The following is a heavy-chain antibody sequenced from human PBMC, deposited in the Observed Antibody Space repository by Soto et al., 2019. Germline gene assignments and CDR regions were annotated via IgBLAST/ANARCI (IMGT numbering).Heavy chain of an antibody. CDR1: GGIFSTYA. Sequence: QVQLVQSGAEVKKPGSSVKVSCTASGGIFSTYAISWLRQAPGQGLEWMGGIIPIFGPRNYAQRFQGRVTITADESTSTAYMELSRLRSEDTAVYYCARDRDAYGSVNYDIPIDFWGQGTLVPVS. V-gene: IGHV1-69*01. CDR2: IIPIFGPR. D-gene: IGHD3-10*01. CDR3: ARDRDAYGSVNYDIPIDF. J-gene: IGHJ4*02.